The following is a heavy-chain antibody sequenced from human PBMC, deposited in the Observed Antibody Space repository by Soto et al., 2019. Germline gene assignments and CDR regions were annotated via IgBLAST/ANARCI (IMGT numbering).Heavy chain of an antibody. CDR1: GYTFTGYY. J-gene: IGHJ4*02. Sequence: ASVKVSCKASGYTFTGYYMHWVRQAPGQGLEWMGWINPNSGGTNYAQKFQGWVTISVDTSKNQFSLNLSSVTAADTAVYYCARVGRGRFGELFSYFDYWGQGTLVTVSS. D-gene: IGHD3-10*01. CDR3: ARVGRGRFGELFSYFDY. CDR2: INPNSGGT. V-gene: IGHV1-2*04.